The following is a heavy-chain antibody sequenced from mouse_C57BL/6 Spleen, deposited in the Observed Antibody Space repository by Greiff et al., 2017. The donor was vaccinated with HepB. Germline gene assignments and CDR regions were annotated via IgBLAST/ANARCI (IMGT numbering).Heavy chain of an antibody. CDR3: ARHRTGTGGRFAY. CDR2: ISGGGGNT. CDR1: GFTFSSYT. D-gene: IGHD4-1*01. Sequence: EVQVVESGGGLVKPGGSLKLSCAASGFTFSSYTMSWVRQTPEKRLEWVATISGGGGNTYYPDSVKGRFTISRDNAKNTLYLQMSSLRSEDTALYYCARHRTGTGGRFAYWGQGTLVTVSA. V-gene: IGHV5-9*01. J-gene: IGHJ3*01.